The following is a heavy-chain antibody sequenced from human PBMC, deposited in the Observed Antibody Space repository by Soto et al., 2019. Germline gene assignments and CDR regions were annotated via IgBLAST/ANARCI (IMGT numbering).Heavy chain of an antibody. CDR2: IIPIFGTA. CDR1: GGTFSSYA. Sequence: QVQLVQSGAEVKKPGSSVKVSCKASGGTFSSYAISWVRQAPGQGLEWMGGIIPIFGTANYAQKFQGRVTITVDESTSTAYMELSSLRSENTAVYYCAGSRRDSSGYLVADYWGQGTLVTVSA. D-gene: IGHD3-22*01. J-gene: IGHJ4*02. V-gene: IGHV1-69*12. CDR3: AGSRRDSSGYLVADY.